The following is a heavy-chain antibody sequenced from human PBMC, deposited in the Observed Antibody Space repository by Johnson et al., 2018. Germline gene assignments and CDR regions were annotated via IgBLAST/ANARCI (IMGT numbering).Heavy chain of an antibody. D-gene: IGHD1-26*01. CDR2: IWYEGSNK. V-gene: IGHV3-33*01. CDR3: AREYVGQNYYGMDV. Sequence: QVQLVESGGGVVQPGRSLRLSCAASGFTFSSYGMHWVRQAPGTGLEWVAVIWYEGSNKSYADSVKGRFTISRDNSKNTLYLQMNSLRAEDTAVYYCAREYVGQNYYGMDVWGQGTTVTVSS. J-gene: IGHJ6*02. CDR1: GFTFSSYG.